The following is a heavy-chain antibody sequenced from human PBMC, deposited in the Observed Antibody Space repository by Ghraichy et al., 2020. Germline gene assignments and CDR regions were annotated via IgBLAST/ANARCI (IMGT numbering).Heavy chain of an antibody. CDR2: INPNNGDT. J-gene: IGHJ4*02. Sequence: ASVKVSCKASGYTFTGYYLHWLRQAPGQGLEWLGRINPNNGDTHYSEKFQGRVTMTRDTSISTAYLDLTSLGSDDTAVYYCTRNNYDYGDFLFDYWGQGTLVTVSS. V-gene: IGHV1-2*06. D-gene: IGHD4-17*01. CDR3: TRNNYDYGDFLFDY. CDR1: GYTFTGYY.